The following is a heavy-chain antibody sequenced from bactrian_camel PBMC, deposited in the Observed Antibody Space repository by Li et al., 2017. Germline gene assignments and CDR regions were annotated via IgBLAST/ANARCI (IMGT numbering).Heavy chain of an antibody. D-gene: IGHD4*01. CDR3: AMQSSEGGFGY. CDR1: GDTYSGNC. J-gene: IGHJ6*01. Sequence: VQLVESGGGSVQAGGSLRLSCAASGDTYSGNCMGWFRQAPGKGLEWVSLISSSLTTGYADSVKDRFTISRDNAKNTLYLEMNSPKSEDTALYYCAMQSSEGGFGYWGKGTQVTVS. CDR2: LISSSLTT. V-gene: IGHV3S42*01.